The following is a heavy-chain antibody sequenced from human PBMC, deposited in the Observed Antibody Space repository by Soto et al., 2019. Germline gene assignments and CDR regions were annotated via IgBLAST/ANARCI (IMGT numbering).Heavy chain of an antibody. V-gene: IGHV1-46*01. CDR1: GYTFTSYY. D-gene: IGHD2-8*01. J-gene: IGHJ6*02. CDR2: TNPSGGST. CDR3: ARGGGYCTNGVCYTRKDYGMDV. Sequence: ASVKVSCKASGYTFTSYYIHWVRQAPGQGLEWMGITNPSGGSTSYAQKFQGRVTMTRDTSTSTVYMELSSLRSEDTAVYYCARGGGYCTNGVCYTRKDYGMDVWGQGTTVTVSS.